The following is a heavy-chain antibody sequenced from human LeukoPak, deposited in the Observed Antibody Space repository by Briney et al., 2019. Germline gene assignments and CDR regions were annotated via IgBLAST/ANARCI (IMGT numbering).Heavy chain of an antibody. CDR2: IWYDGSKK. CDR3: ARVYSSGWADFDY. J-gene: IGHJ4*02. Sequence: GGSLRLSCAASGFIFSNYGMHWVRQAPGKGLEWVAVIWYDGSKKYYADSVKGRFTISRDDSKNTLYLQMNSLRAEDTAVYCCARVYSSGWADFDYWGQGTLVTVSS. CDR1: GFIFSNYG. V-gene: IGHV3-33*01. D-gene: IGHD6-19*01.